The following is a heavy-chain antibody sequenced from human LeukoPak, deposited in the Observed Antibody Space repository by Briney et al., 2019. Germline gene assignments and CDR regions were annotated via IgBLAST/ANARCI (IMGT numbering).Heavy chain of an antibody. V-gene: IGHV3-30*02. CDR3: AKSPSGILTGYYPYHFDY. CDR1: GFIFSNYG. CDR2: IRYDGSNK. D-gene: IGHD3-9*01. J-gene: IGHJ4*02. Sequence: GGSLRLSCAASGFIFSNYGMHWVRQAPGKGLEWVAFIRYDGSNKYYADSVKGRFTISRDNSKNTLYLQMNSLRAEDTAVYYCAKSPSGILTGYYPYHFDYWGQGTLVTVSS.